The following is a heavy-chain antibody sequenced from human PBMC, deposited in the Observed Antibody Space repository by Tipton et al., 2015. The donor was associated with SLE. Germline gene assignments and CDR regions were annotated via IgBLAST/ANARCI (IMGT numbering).Heavy chain of an antibody. CDR1: DDSFNSVGYY. Sequence: TLSLTCTVSDDSFNSVGYYWSWIRQHPGKGLEWIGCIYYSGSTHYYNPSLESRVTISIDTSKNEFSLKLSSVTAADTAVYYCARGFRPYYFDPWGQGTLVTVSS. CDR3: ARGFRPYYFDP. J-gene: IGHJ4*02. V-gene: IGHV4-31*03. CDR2: IYYSGSTH. D-gene: IGHD2-21*01.